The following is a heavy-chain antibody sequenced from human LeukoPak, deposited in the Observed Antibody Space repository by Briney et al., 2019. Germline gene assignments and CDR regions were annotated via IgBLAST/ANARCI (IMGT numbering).Heavy chain of an antibody. CDR3: ARDLYYYDSSGYYYGKTYYYYMDV. CDR2: ITTSGGST. V-gene: IGHV1-46*01. CDR1: GYTFTSYY. J-gene: IGHJ6*03. D-gene: IGHD3-22*01. Sequence: ASVKVSCKASGYTFTSYYMHWVRQAPGQGLEWMGIITTSGGSTSYAQKFQGRVTMTRDMSTSTAYMELRSLRSDDTAVYYCARDLYYYDSSGYYYGKTYYYYMDVWGKGTTVTVSS.